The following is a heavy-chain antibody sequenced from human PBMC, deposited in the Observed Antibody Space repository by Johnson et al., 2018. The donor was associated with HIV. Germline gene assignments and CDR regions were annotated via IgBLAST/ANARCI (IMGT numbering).Heavy chain of an antibody. D-gene: IGHD1-1*01. V-gene: IGHV3-30*04. CDR2: LSYDGGNK. Sequence: QVQLVESGGGVVQPGRSLRLSCAASGFTFSSYAMHWVRQAPGKGLEWVAVLSYDGGNKYYADSVKGRFTISRDNSKNTLYLQMNSLRAEDTAVYYCAKDWYNWNDGGGYDAFDIWGQGTMVTVSS. CDR1: GFTFSSYA. J-gene: IGHJ3*02. CDR3: AKDWYNWNDGGGYDAFDI.